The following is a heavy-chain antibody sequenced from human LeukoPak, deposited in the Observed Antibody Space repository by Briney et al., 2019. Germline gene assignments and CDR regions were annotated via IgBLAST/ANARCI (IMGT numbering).Heavy chain of an antibody. Sequence: GGSLRLSCAASGFTFSSYWMSWVRQAPGKGLEWAANIKQDGSEKYYVDSVKGRFTISRDNAKNSLYLQMNSLRAEDTAVYYCARGGYYGSGSYFSYWGQGTPVTVSS. CDR3: ARGGYYGSGSYFSY. CDR2: IKQDGSEK. J-gene: IGHJ4*02. CDR1: GFTFSSYW. D-gene: IGHD3-10*01. V-gene: IGHV3-7*03.